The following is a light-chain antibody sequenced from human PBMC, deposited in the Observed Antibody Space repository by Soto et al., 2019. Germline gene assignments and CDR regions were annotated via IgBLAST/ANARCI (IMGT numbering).Light chain of an antibody. J-gene: IGKJ1*01. V-gene: IGKV3-11*01. CDR3: QQYAVWPPQT. CDR1: QSVSSY. CDR2: DAS. Sequence: EIVLTQSPATLSLSPGERATLSCRASQSVSSYLAWYQQKPGQAPRLLIYDASGRATGIPDRFSGSGSGTEFTLTISSLQPEDFAVYYCQQYAVWPPQTFGQGTKVDI.